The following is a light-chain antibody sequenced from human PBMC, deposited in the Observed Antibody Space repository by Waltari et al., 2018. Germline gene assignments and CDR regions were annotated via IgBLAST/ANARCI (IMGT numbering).Light chain of an antibody. CDR1: QSVSSS. V-gene: IGKV3-11*01. CDR2: DAS. Sequence: ELVLTQSPATLSLSPGERATLSCRASQSVSSSLAWYQQKPCQAPRLLIYDASNRATCIPARFSGSGSGTDFTLTISSLEPEDFAVYYCQQRSNWPPLITFGQGTRLEIK. J-gene: IGKJ5*01. CDR3: QQRSNWPPLIT.